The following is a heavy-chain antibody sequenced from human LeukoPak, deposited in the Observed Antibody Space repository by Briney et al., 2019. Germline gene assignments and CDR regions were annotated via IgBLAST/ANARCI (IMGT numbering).Heavy chain of an antibody. CDR2: ISSSGSTI. J-gene: IGHJ6*02. Sequence: PGGSLRLSCAASGFTFSDYYMSWIRQAPGKGLEWVSYISSSGSTIYYADSVKGRFTISRDNAKNSLYLQMNSLRAEDTAVYYCARDPPSYDSSGYYLGALESYYYYYGMDVWGQGTTVTVSS. CDR1: GFTFSDYY. CDR3: ARDPPSYDSSGYYLGALESYYYYYGMDV. D-gene: IGHD3-22*01. V-gene: IGHV3-11*01.